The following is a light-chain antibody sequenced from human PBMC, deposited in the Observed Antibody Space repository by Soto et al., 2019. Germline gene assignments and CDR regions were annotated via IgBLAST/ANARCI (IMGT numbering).Light chain of an antibody. CDR2: DAS. Sequence: DIQMTQSPSSVSESVGDRVTITCRASQGISYYLAWYQQKPGKVPVLLIYDASTLQSGITSRFSGSGSGTHFTLTISSLQPQDAATYYCQKYNTVPYTFGPGTKLEIK. CDR3: QKYNTVPYT. CDR1: QGISYY. V-gene: IGKV1-27*01. J-gene: IGKJ2*01.